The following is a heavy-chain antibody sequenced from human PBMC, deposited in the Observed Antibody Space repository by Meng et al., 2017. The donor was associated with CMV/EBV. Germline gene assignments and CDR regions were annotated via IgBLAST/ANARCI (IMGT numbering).Heavy chain of an antibody. CDR2: ITPILGIA. Sequence: CRGSGGTFSSYTISWVRQAPGQGLEWMGGITPILGIANYAQKFQGRVTITADKSTSTAYMELSSLRSEDTAVYYCARDRLRQGFDPWGQGTLVTVSS. J-gene: IGHJ5*02. D-gene: IGHD4-17*01. CDR3: ARDRLRQGFDP. CDR1: GGTFSSYT. V-gene: IGHV1-69*10.